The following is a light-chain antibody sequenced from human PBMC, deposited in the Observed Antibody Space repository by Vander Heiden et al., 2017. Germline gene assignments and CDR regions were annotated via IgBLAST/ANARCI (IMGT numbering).Light chain of an antibody. CDR1: SSDVGGYNY. J-gene: IGLJ3*02. V-gene: IGLV2-11*01. CDR3: CSYAGSYTWV. CDR2: DVS. Sequence: QSALTQPRSVSGSPGQSVTISCTGTSSDVGGYNYVSWYQQHPGKAPKLMIYDVSKRPSVVPDRFSGSKSCTTASLTISGLQAEDEADYYCCSYAGSYTWVFGGGTKLTVL.